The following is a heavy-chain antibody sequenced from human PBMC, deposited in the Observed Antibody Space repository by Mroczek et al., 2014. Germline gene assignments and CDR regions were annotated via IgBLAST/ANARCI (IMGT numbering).Heavy chain of an antibody. J-gene: IGHJ4*02. CDR3: ARGRREYDILTGYYTNYYFDY. Sequence: QVQLVQSGAEVKKPGASVKVSCKASGYTFTSFDINWVRQATGQGLEWMGWMNPNTGNTDSAQNFQGRVTMTRNTSISTAYMELSSLRSEDTAVYYCARGRREYDILTGYYTNYYFDYWGQGTLVTVSS. V-gene: IGHV1-8*01. CDR2: MNPNTGNT. CDR1: GYTFTSFD. D-gene: IGHD3-9*01.